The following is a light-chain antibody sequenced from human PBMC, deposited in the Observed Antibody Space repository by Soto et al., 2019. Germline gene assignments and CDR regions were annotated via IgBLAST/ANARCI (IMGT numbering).Light chain of an antibody. CDR2: AAS. J-gene: IGKJ1*01. Sequence: DIQMTQSPSSVSASVGDRVTITCRASQDISNWLAWYQQRPGKAPKLLIYAASSLQSGVPSRFSGSGSGTDFHLTISGLQPEDFVTYYCQQANSFPPWTFGQGTKVEIK. V-gene: IGKV1-12*01. CDR1: QDISNW. CDR3: QQANSFPPWT.